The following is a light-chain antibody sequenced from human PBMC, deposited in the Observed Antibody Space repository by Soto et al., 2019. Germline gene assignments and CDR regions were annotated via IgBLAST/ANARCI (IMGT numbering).Light chain of an antibody. CDR2: GVS. V-gene: IGKV3-20*01. CDR1: QSVRSSY. J-gene: IGKJ1*01. CDR3: QQYGTSPWT. Sequence: EIVLTQSTGTLSLSPGERATLSCRASQSVRSSYLAWYQQKLGQAPRLLIYGVSNRATGIPDRFSGSGSGTDFTLTISRLESEDFAVYYCQQYGTSPWTFGQRNKVEIK.